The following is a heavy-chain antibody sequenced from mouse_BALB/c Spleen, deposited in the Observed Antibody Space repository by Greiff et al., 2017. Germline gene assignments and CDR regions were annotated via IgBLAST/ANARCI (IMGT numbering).Heavy chain of an antibody. CDR1: GFTFTDYY. D-gene: IGHD2-2*01. CDR3: ARGLRRGFAY. V-gene: IGHV7-3*02. J-gene: IGHJ3*01. Sequence: EVKLVESGGGLVQPGGSLRLSCATSGFTFTDYYMSWVRQPPGKALEWLGFIRNKANGYTTEYSASVKGRFTISRDNSQSILYLQMNTLRAEDSATYYCARGLRRGFAYWGQGTLVTVSA. CDR2: IRNKANGYTT.